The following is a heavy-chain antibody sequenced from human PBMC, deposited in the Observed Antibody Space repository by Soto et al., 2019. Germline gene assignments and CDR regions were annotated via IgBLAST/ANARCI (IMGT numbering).Heavy chain of an antibody. CDR2: IWYDGSNK. CDR3: ARETYYDFWSGPYYFDY. J-gene: IGHJ4*02. V-gene: IGHV3-33*01. CDR1: GFTFSSYG. D-gene: IGHD3-3*01. Sequence: PGGSLRLSCAASGFTFSSYGMHWVRQAPGKGLEWVAVIWYDGSNKYYADSVKGRFTISRDNSKNTLYLQMNSLRVEDTAVYYCARETYYDFWSGPYYFDYWGQGTLVTVSS.